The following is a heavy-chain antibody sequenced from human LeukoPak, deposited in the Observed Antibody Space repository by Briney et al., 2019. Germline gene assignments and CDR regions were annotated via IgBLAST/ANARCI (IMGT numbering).Heavy chain of an antibody. V-gene: IGHV4-59*08. CDR1: GGSISSYY. CDR3: ARHIAKGGGWYDTTYYYYYMDV. CDR2: IYYSGST. D-gene: IGHD6-19*01. J-gene: IGHJ6*03. Sequence: PSETLSFTCTVSGGSISSYYWSWIRQPPGKGLEWIGYIYYSGSTNYNPSLKSRVTISVDTSKNQFSLKLSPVTAADTAVYYCARHIAKGGGWYDTTYYYYYMDVWGKGTTVTVSS.